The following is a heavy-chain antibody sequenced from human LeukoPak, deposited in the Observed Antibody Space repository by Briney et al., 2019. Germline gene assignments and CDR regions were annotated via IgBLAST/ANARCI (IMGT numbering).Heavy chain of an antibody. CDR2: IYYSGGT. CDR1: GGSISSNY. V-gene: IGHV4-59*01. CDR3: ARESSWYDY. D-gene: IGHD6-13*01. J-gene: IGHJ4*02. Sequence: SETLSLTCTVSGGSISSNYWSWIRQPPGKGLEWIGYIYYSGGTNYNPSLKSRVSISVDTSKNQFSLKLRSVTAADTAVYYCARESSWYDYWGQGTLVTVSS.